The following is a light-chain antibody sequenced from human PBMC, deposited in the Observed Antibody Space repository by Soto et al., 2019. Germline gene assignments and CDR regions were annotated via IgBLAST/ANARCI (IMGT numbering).Light chain of an antibody. Sequence: QSALTQPPSASGSPGQSVTISCTGTSSDVGSYNRVSWFQQPPNTAPKLMIYEVSNRPSGVPDRFSGSKSGNTASLTISGLQAEDEADYYCSSHTSSGTYVFGTGTKLTVL. J-gene: IGLJ1*01. V-gene: IGLV2-18*02. CDR1: SSDVGSYNR. CDR2: EVS. CDR3: SSHTSSGTYV.